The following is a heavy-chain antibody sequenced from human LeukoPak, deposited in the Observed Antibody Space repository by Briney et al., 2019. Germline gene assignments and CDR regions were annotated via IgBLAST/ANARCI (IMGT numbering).Heavy chain of an antibody. CDR3: ARGLGSCGLVPGADY. CDR2: MNPNSGNT. CDR1: GYTFTNYD. Sequence: GASVKVSCKASGYTFTNYDINWVRQATGQGLEWMGWMNPNSGNTGYAQKLQGRVAFTRDTSISTAYMELSSLRSEDTAVYYCARGLGSCGLVPGADYWGQGTLVTVSS. D-gene: IGHD6-6*01. J-gene: IGHJ4*02. V-gene: IGHV1-8*03.